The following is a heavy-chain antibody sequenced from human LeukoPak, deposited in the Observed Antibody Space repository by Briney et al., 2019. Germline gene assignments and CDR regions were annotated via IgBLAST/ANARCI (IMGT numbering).Heavy chain of an antibody. CDR1: GFTFSSYG. D-gene: IGHD3-22*01. CDR3: AKDPWYYYDSSGYYLDY. J-gene: IGHJ4*02. V-gene: IGHV3-23*01. CDR2: ISGTGGTT. Sequence: PGGTLRLSCAASGFTFSSYGMSWVRQAPGKGLGWVSAISGTGGTTYYADSVKGRFTISRDDSKNTLYLQMNSLRAEDTAVYYCAKDPWYYYDSSGYYLDYWGQGTLVTVSS.